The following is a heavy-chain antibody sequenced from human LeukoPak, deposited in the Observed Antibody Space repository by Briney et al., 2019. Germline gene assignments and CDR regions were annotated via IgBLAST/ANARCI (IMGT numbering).Heavy chain of an antibody. J-gene: IGHJ4*02. CDR3: GTHQIRGDTHDIDF. CDR1: GGSISSYY. CDR2: IYYSGST. V-gene: IGHV4-59*01. Sequence: SETLSLTCTVSGGSISSYYWSWIRQPPGKGLEWIAYIYYSGSTNYNPSLKRRVTISVDTSNTKFSLKLSSVTAAGTAVYYGGTHQIRGDTHDIDFLGQRILVTDSS. D-gene: IGHD3-10*01.